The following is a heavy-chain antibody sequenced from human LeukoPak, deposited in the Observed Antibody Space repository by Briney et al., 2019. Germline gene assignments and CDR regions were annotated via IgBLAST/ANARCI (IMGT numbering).Heavy chain of an antibody. D-gene: IGHD2-2*02. Sequence: ASVKVSCKASGYTFTSYYMHWVRQAPGQGFEWMGIINPRCGSTSYAQKFQGRVTMTRDMSTSTVYMELSSLRSEDTAVYYCAREVKAPAAVHGYYYYYMDVWGKGTTVTVSS. CDR1: GYTFTSYY. J-gene: IGHJ6*03. V-gene: IGHV1-46*01. CDR3: AREVKAPAAVHGYYYYYMDV. CDR2: INPRCGST.